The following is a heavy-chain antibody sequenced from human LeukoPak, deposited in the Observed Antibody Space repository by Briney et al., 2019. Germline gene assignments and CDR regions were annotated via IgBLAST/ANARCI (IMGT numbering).Heavy chain of an antibody. Sequence: GGSLRLSCAASGFTFSSYWMHWVRQAPGKGLVWVSRINSDGSSTSYADSVKGRFTISRDNAKNTLYLQMNSLRAEDTAVYYCAKDRGPLLIGGWYLDYWGQGTLVTVSS. V-gene: IGHV3-74*01. CDR2: INSDGSST. J-gene: IGHJ4*02. CDR3: AKDRGPLLIGGWYLDY. CDR1: GFTFSSYW. D-gene: IGHD6-19*01.